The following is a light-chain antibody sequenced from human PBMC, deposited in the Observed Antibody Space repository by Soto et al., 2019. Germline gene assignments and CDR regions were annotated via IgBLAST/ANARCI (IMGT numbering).Light chain of an antibody. Sequence: QSALTQPPSVSGSPGQSVTISCTGTSSDVGGYNYVSWYQQHPGKAPKVMIYDVSGRPSGVPDRFSGSKSGNTASLTISGLLADDVADYYCCSYAGNYFIFGGGTKLTVL. J-gene: IGLJ2*01. CDR2: DVS. V-gene: IGLV2-11*01. CDR1: SSDVGGYNY. CDR3: CSYAGNYFI.